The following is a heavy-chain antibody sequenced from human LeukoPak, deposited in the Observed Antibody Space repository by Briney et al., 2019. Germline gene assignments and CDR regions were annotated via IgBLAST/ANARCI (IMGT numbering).Heavy chain of an antibody. D-gene: IGHD5-18*01. CDR2: IKKDGSEK. CDR1: GFTFSSHW. CDR3: ARYLSGIAGYTYGRGIDY. Sequence: GGSLRLSCAASGFTFSSHWMSWVRQAPGKGLEWVANIKKDGSEKYYVDSVKGRFTISRDNAKTSLYLQMNSLRAEDTAVYYCARYLSGIAGYTYGRGIDYWGQGTLVTVSS. V-gene: IGHV3-7*01. J-gene: IGHJ4*02.